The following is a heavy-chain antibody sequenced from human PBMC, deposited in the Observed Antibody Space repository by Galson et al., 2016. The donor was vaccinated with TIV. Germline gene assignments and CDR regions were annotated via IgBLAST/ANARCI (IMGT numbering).Heavy chain of an antibody. CDR1: GYSFTNYW. Sequence: QSGAEVKKPGESLRISCKTSGYSFTNYWITWVRQMPGKGLEWMGRIDSRDSYTNYSPTFDGHVTISTHKSTSTAYLQWTSLKASDSPTWFCARSASAGSGWFEPWRQGTLVNVSS. D-gene: IGHD6-13*01. V-gene: IGHV5-10-1*01. CDR2: IDSRDSYT. J-gene: IGHJ5*02. CDR3: ARSASAGSGWFEP.